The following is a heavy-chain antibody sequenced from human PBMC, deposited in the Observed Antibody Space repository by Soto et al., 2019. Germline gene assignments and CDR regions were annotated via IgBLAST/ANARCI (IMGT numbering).Heavy chain of an antibody. CDR2: ISTAHSDI. D-gene: IGHD3-10*01. V-gene: IGHV1-18*01. CDR1: GYTFTRYG. Sequence: ASVKVSFKASGYTFTRYGISWVRQAPGQGLEWMGWISTAHSDIGYAQKFQGRVTMTTDTSTSTAFMEMRSLTSDDTAVYYCARDLAYIREYWGQGTQVTVSS. J-gene: IGHJ4*02. CDR3: ARDLAYIREY.